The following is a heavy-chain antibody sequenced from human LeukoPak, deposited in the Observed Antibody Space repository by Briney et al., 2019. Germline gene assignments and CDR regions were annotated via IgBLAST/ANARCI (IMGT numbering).Heavy chain of an antibody. Sequence: GVSLRLSCAASGFTVSSNYMSWVRQAPGKGLEWVSVIYSGGSTYYADSVKGRFTISRDNSKNTLYLQMNSLRAEDTAVYYCARASVIYGMDVWGQGTTVTVSS. J-gene: IGHJ6*02. CDR1: GFTVSSNY. D-gene: IGHD6-6*01. CDR2: IYSGGST. V-gene: IGHV3-53*01. CDR3: ARASVIYGMDV.